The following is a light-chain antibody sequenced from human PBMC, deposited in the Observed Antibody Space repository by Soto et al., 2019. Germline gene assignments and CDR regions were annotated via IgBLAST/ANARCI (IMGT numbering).Light chain of an antibody. CDR3: QSYDSSLSGSV. Sequence: QSVLTQPPSVSGAPGQRVTISCTWSSSNIGAGYDVYWYQQLPGTAPKLLIYGNSNRPSGVPDRFSGSKSGTSASLAITGLQAEDEADYYCQSYDSSLSGSVFGTGTKVTVL. CDR2: GNS. CDR1: SSNIGAGYD. J-gene: IGLJ1*01. V-gene: IGLV1-40*01.